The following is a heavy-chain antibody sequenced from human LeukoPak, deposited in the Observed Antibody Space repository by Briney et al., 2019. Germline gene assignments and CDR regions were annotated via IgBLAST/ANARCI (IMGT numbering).Heavy chain of an antibody. Sequence: ASVKVSFKASGYTFTNYRISWVRQAPGQGLEWMGWISAYNGKTNYAQKLQGRVTMTTDTSTSTAYMEVRSLRSDDTAVYYCARLRGGDYSSYNWFDPWGQGTLVTVSS. D-gene: IGHD2-21*02. V-gene: IGHV1-18*01. CDR1: GYTFTNYR. CDR2: ISAYNGKT. CDR3: ARLRGGDYSSYNWFDP. J-gene: IGHJ5*02.